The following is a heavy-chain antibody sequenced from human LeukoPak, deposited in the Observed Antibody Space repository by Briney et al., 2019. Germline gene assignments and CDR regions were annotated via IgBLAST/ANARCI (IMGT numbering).Heavy chain of an antibody. D-gene: IGHD1-7*01. V-gene: IGHV1-18*01. CDR2: ISAYDGNT. Sequence: ASVKVSCKASGYTFIDYGISWARQAPGQGLEWMGWISAYDGNTKYAQKVQDRVTMTTDTSTTTAYMEMRGLRSDDTAVYYCARESRHSWDYEVWGQGTLVTVSS. J-gene: IGHJ4*02. CDR1: GYTFIDYG. CDR3: ARESRHSWDYEV.